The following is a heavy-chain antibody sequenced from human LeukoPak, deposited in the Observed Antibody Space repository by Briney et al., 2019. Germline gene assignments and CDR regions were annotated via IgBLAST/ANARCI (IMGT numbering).Heavy chain of an antibody. Sequence: GGSLRLSCAASGLTFSSYAMHWVRQAPGKGLEWVAVISYDGSNKYYADSVKGRFTISRDNSKNTLYLQMNSLRAEDTAVYYCARDYGVIWGQGTMVTVSS. D-gene: IGHD4-17*01. CDR1: GLTFSSYA. J-gene: IGHJ3*02. CDR2: ISYDGSNK. CDR3: ARDYGVI. V-gene: IGHV3-30*04.